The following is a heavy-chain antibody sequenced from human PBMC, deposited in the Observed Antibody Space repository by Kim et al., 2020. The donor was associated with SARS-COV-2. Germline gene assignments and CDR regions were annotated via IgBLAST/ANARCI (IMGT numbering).Heavy chain of an antibody. V-gene: IGHV4-34*01. CDR2: INHSGST. D-gene: IGHD1-26*01. J-gene: IGHJ4*02. CDR1: GGSFSGYY. CDR3: ATNSGSYPGGY. Sequence: SETLSLTCAVYGGSFSGYYWSWIRQPQGKGLEWIGEINHSGSTNYNPSLKSRVTISVDTSKNQFSLKLSSVTAADTAVYYCATNSGSYPGGYWGQGTLVTVSS.